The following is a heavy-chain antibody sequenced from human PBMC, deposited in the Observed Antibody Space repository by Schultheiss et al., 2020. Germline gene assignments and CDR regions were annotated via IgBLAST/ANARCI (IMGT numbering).Heavy chain of an antibody. CDR1: GYTFTDHY. CDR2: IIPILGIA. D-gene: IGHD3-3*01. CDR3: ARRGDFWSGTDDAFDI. J-gene: IGHJ3*02. Sequence: SVKVSCKASGYTFTDHYLHWVRQAPGQGLEWMGGIIPILGIANYAQKFQGRVTITADESTSTAYMELSSLSSEDTAVYYCARRGDFWSGTDDAFDIWGQGAMVTVSS. V-gene: IGHV1-69*10.